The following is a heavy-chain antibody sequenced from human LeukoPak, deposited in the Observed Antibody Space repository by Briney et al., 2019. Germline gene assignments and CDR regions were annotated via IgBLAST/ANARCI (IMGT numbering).Heavy chain of an antibody. Sequence: GGSLRLSCAASGFTFSSHLMHWVRQAQGTGLVWVSSVKSDGTATNYADSVKGRFTISRGNAKNTLYLQMNSLRVEDTAVYYCVRKFATGDWGQGTLVTVSP. CDR3: VRKFATGD. V-gene: IGHV3-74*01. CDR1: GFTFSSHL. J-gene: IGHJ4*02. D-gene: IGHD1-14*01. CDR2: VKSDGTAT.